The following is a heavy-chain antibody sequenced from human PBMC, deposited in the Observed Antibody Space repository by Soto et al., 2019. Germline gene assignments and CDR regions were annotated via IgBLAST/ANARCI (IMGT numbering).Heavy chain of an antibody. Sequence: SETLSLTCTVSGGSISSYYWSWIRQPPGKGLEWIGYIYYSGSTNYNPSLKSRVTISVDTSKNQFSLKLSSVTAADTAVYYCARTRYFDWSGTYYFDYWAQGTLVTVSS. V-gene: IGHV4-59*08. CDR1: GGSISSYY. CDR3: ARTRYFDWSGTYYFDY. D-gene: IGHD3-9*01. J-gene: IGHJ4*02. CDR2: IYYSGST.